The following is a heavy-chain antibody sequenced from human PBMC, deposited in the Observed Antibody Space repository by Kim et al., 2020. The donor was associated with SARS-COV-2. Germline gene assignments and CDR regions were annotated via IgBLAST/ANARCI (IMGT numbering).Heavy chain of an antibody. CDR1: GGSFSGYY. J-gene: IGHJ5*02. D-gene: IGHD6-13*01. CDR2: INHSGST. V-gene: IGHV4-34*01. CDR3: ARGVGYHVGWFDP. Sequence: SETLSLTCAVYGGSFSGYYWSWIRQPPGKGLEWIGEINHSGSTNYNPSLKSRVTISVDTSKNQFSLKLSSVTAADTAVYYCARGVGYHVGWFDPWGQGTLVTVSS.